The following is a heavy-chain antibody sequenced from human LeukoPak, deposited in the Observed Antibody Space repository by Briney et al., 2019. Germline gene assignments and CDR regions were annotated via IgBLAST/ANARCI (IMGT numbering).Heavy chain of an antibody. J-gene: IGHJ3*02. D-gene: IGHD3-9*01. Sequence: GGSLRISCAASGFTFSSYAMHWVRQAPGKGLEWVAVISYDGSNKYYADSVKGRFTISRDNSKNTLYLQMDSLRAEDTAVYYCARPDILTGLIWGQGTMVTVSS. V-gene: IGHV3-30-3*01. CDR3: ARPDILTGLI. CDR1: GFTFSSYA. CDR2: ISYDGSNK.